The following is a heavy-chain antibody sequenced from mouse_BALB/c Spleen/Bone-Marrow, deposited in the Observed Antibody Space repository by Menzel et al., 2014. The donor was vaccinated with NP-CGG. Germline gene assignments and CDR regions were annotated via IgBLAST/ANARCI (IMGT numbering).Heavy chain of an antibody. J-gene: IGHJ3*01. CDR1: GYTFTSCW. CDR2: IDPSDSET. CDR3: ARGYIRGYGYDWFAY. Sequence: VQLQQSGAELVRPGASVKLSCKASGYTFTSCWMNWVKQRPGQGLEWIGMIDPSDSETHYNQMFKDKATLTVDKFSNTAYMQLSSLTSEDSAIYYCARGYIRGYGYDWFAYWGQGTLATVSA. D-gene: IGHD2-2*01. V-gene: IGHV1-61*01.